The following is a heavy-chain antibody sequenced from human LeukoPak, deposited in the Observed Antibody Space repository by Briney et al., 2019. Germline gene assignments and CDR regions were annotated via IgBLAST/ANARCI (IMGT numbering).Heavy chain of an antibody. Sequence: GGSLRRSCAASAVTVSSYGSSWVRQALGKGQEWVANLKYDGSEKDYVDSVKGRFTISRDNAKNSLYLQMNSLRAEDTAVYYCARDIEAAGLFFDYWGQGTLVTVSS. J-gene: IGHJ4*02. D-gene: IGHD6-13*01. V-gene: IGHV3-7*01. CDR3: ARDIEAAGLFFDY. CDR1: AVTVSSYG. CDR2: LKYDGSEK.